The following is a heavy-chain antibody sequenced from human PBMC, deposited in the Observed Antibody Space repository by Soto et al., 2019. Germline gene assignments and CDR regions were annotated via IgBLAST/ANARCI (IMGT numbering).Heavy chain of an antibody. CDR1: GFIFSSYA. J-gene: IGHJ5*02. D-gene: IGHD6-19*01. V-gene: IGHV3-23*01. CDR3: AKANRSSQLVDP. Sequence: GGSLRLSCAASGFIFSSYAMTWVRQAPGNGLEWVSTISVAGGNTYYADSVKGRFTISRDKSTSTLFLQMSNLRAEDTAVYYCAKANRSSQLVDPWGQGTLVTVSS. CDR2: ISVAGGNT.